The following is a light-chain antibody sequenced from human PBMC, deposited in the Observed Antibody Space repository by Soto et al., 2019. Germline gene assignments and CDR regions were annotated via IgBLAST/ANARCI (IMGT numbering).Light chain of an antibody. CDR2: DNN. CDR1: SSNIGNNY. Sequence: QSVLTQPPSVSAAPGQKVTISCSGSSSNIGNNYVSWYQQLPGTAPKLLIYDNNKRPSGIPDRFSGSKSGTSATLGITGLQTGDEAEYYCGTWDSSRIAVVFCGGTKLTVL. J-gene: IGLJ2*01. V-gene: IGLV1-51*01. CDR3: GTWDSSRIAVV.